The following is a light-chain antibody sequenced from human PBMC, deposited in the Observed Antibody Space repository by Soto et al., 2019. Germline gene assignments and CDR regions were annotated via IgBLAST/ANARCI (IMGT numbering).Light chain of an antibody. J-gene: IGKJ2*01. V-gene: IGKV1-5*03. Sequence: IQMTQSPSTLSASVGDRVSITCRASQRISRWLAWYQQKPGKAPELLIYQASTLQGGVPSRFSGSGSGTDFTLTINSLQPDDSAIYFCQQYTSSPYTFGQGTKLEIK. CDR3: QQYTSSPYT. CDR2: QAS. CDR1: QRISRW.